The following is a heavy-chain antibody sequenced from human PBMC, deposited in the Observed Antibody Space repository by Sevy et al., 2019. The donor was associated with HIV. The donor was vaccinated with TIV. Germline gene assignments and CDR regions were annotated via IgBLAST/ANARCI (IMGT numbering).Heavy chain of an antibody. CDR2: INPNSGGT. CDR3: ASEDSGPTPPGY. D-gene: IGHD1-26*01. J-gene: IGHJ4*02. V-gene: IGHV1-2*06. Sequence: ASVKVSCKASGYTFTGYYMHWVRQAPGQGLEWMGRINPNSGGTNYAQKFQGRVTMTRDTSISTAYMEMSRLRSDDTAVYYCASEDSGPTPPGYWGQGTLVTVSS. CDR1: GYTFTGYY.